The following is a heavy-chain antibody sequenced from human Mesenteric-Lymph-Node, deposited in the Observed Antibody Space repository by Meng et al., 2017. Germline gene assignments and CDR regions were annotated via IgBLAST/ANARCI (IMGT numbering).Heavy chain of an antibody. CDR3: ARQTAGAFDI. CDR2: ISGSGGST. V-gene: IGHV3-23*01. Sequence: GESLKISCAASGFTFSSYAMSWVRQAPGKGLEWVSAISGSGGSTYYADSVKGRFTISRDNSKNTLYLEMNSLRAEDMALYHCARQTAGAFDIWGQGTLVTVSS. CDR1: GFTFSSYA. D-gene: IGHD6-13*01. J-gene: IGHJ3*02.